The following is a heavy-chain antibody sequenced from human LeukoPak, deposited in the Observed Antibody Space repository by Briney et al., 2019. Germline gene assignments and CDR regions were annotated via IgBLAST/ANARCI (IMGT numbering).Heavy chain of an antibody. Sequence: ASQTLSLTCTVSGGSISGYYWTWIRQPPGKGLEWIGYVYYTGSTNYNPSLKTRVTISIDTSKNQFSLMLSSVTAADTAVYYCARDRDIVVVPAASPLGYWGQGTLVTVSS. CDR3: ARDRDIVVVPAASPLGY. CDR2: VYYTGST. V-gene: IGHV4-59*01. CDR1: GGSISGYY. D-gene: IGHD2-2*01. J-gene: IGHJ4*02.